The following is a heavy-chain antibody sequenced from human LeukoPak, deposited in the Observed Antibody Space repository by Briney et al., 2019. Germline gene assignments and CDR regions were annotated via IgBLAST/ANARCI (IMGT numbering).Heavy chain of an antibody. CDR3: ARDAGHYFWYFDY. D-gene: IGHD3-3*01. CDR2: IYYSGST. CDR1: SGSISSSSYY. Sequence: SETLSLTCTVSSGSISSSSYYWSWIRQPPGKGLEWIGYIYYSGSTNYNPSLKSRVTISVDTSKNQFSLKLSSVTAADTAVYYCARDAGHYFWYFDYWGQGTLVTVSS. J-gene: IGHJ4*02. V-gene: IGHV4-61*01.